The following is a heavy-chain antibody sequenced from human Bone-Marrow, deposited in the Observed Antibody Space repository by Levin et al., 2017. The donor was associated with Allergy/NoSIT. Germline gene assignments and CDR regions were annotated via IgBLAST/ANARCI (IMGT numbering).Heavy chain of an antibody. CDR3: ARDGPRASYYYYGMDV. CDR2: IYSGGRA. J-gene: IGHJ6*02. V-gene: IGHV3-66*01. CDR1: GFTVSSNY. Sequence: LSLTCAASGFTVSSNYMSWVRQAPGKGLEWVSVIYSGGRAYYADSVKGGFTISRDNSKNTLYLQMNSLRAEDTAVYYCARDGPRASYYYYGMDVWGQGTTVTVSS.